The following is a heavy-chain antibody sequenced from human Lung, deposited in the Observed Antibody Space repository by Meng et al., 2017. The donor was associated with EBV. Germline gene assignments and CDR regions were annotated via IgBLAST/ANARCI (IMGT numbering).Heavy chain of an antibody. J-gene: IGHJ4*02. V-gene: IGHV3-30*03. CDR3: TPFDY. CDR2: ITYDGTKK. CDR1: GFTFSKFG. Sequence: QVRLVESGGGGVQPGGSLGLSCVASGFTFSKFGIHWVRQAPGKGLEWVAVITYDGTKKYYADSVEGRFTISRDNSKNTLFLQMNSLKVEDTAVYYCTPFDYWGQGTLVTVSS.